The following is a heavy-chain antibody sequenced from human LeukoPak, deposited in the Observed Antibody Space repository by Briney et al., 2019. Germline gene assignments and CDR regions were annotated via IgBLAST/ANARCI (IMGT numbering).Heavy chain of an antibody. CDR3: ARGPPRVWGSYRRPNYYFDY. D-gene: IGHD3-16*02. V-gene: IGHV4-39*07. J-gene: IGHJ4*02. Sequence: PSETLSLTCTVSGGSISSSSYYWGWIRQPPGKGLEWIGSIYYSGSTYYNPSLKSRVTISVDTSKNQFSLKLSSVTAADTAVYYCARGPPRVWGSYRRPNYYFDYWGQGTLVTVSS. CDR2: IYYSGST. CDR1: GGSISSSSYY.